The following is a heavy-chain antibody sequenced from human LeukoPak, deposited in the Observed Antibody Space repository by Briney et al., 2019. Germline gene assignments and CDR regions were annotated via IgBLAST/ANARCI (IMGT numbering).Heavy chain of an antibody. CDR2: INHSGST. Sequence: SETLSLTCAVNGGSFSGYYWSWIRQPPGKGLEWIGEINHSGSTKYYPSLKSRVTISIDTPKNQFSLKLSSVTAADTAVYYCARGRRAYYYDSRGYQRYFDLWGRGTLVTVSS. D-gene: IGHD3-22*01. CDR1: GGSFSGYY. J-gene: IGHJ2*01. V-gene: IGHV4-34*01. CDR3: ARGRRAYYYDSRGYQRYFDL.